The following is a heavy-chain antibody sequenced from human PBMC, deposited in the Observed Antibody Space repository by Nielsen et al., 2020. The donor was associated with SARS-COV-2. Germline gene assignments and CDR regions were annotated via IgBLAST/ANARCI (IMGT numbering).Heavy chain of an antibody. V-gene: IGHV3-9*01. Sequence: SLKISCAASGFTFDDYAMHWVRQAPGKGLEWVSGISWNSGSIGYADSVKGRFTISRDNAKNSLYLQMNSLRAEDTAVYYCARAGSGSYLNWFDPWGQGTLVTVSS. J-gene: IGHJ5*02. D-gene: IGHD3-10*01. CDR1: GFTFDDYA. CDR3: ARAGSGSYLNWFDP. CDR2: ISWNSGSI.